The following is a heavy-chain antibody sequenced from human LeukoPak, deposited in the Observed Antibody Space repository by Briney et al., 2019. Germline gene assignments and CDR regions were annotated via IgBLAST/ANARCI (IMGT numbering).Heavy chain of an antibody. D-gene: IGHD1-1*01. V-gene: IGHV4-4*02. CDR1: GGSISSSNW. Sequence: SETLSLTCAVSGGSISSSNWWSWVRQPPGKGLEWIGEIYHSGSTNYNPSLKSRVTISVDKSKNQFSLKLSSVTAADTAVYYCARDKRQASGRGLDYWGQGTLVTVSS. CDR3: ARDKRQASGRGLDY. CDR2: IYHSGST. J-gene: IGHJ4*02.